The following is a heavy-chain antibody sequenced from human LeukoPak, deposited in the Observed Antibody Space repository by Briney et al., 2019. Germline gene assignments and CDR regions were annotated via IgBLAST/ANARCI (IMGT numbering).Heavy chain of an antibody. V-gene: IGHV3-23*01. CDR3: VKDFGSNFGGPDY. CDR2: ISGDGAYT. CDR1: GFTFNTYT. J-gene: IGHJ4*02. Sequence: GGSLSLSCVPCGFTFNTYTMAWVRQAPRGGLDWVACISGDGAYTYYADSVKGLFVVSRDNSMCTLYLQMNSLSTEDTALPYCVKDFGSNFGGPDYWGRGTLVTVSS. D-gene: IGHD3-3*02.